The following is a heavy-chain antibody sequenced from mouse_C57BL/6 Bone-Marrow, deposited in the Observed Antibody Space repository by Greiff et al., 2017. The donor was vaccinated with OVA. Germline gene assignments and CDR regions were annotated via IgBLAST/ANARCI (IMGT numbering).Heavy chain of an antibody. J-gene: IGHJ2*01. CDR2: IRNKANGYTT. V-gene: IGHV7-3*01. D-gene: IGHD4-1*01. CDR1: GFTFTDYY. CDR3: ARLTGTYYFDY. Sequence: EVMLVESGGGLVQPGGSLSLSCAASGFTFTDYYMSWVRQPPGKALEWLGFIRNKANGYTTEYSASVKGRFTISRDNSQSILYLQMNALRAEDSATYYCARLTGTYYFDYWGQGTTLTVSS.